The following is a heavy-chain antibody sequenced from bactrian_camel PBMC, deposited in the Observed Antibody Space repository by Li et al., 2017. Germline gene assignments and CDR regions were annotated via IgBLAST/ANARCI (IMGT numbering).Heavy chain of an antibody. CDR1: GSIYSGAC. CDR2: MASDTI. CDR3: AAGVQYTCLIRRYNY. V-gene: IGHV3S53*01. D-gene: IGHD3*01. J-gene: IGHJ4*01. Sequence: HVQLVESGGGSVQAGGSPRLSCVASGSIYSGACVGWLRQAPGKEREEVARMASDTITYADSVAGRFTISKDDAKNVVYLQMDSLKPEDTAMYYCAAGVQYTCLIRRYNYWGQGTQVTVS.